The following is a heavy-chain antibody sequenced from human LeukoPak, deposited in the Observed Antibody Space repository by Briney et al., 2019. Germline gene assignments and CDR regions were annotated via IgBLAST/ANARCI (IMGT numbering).Heavy chain of an antibody. CDR2: ISAYNGNT. CDR1: GYTFDRYG. J-gene: IGHJ5*02. Sequence: ASVKVSCKASGYTFDRYGISWVRQAPGQGLEWMAWISAYNGNTRYEQKFQNRVTMTTDTSTSTVYMELSSLRSEDTAVYYCARDLVVRKQGDWFDPWGQGTLVTVSS. D-gene: IGHD2-2*01. CDR3: ARDLVVRKQGDWFDP. V-gene: IGHV1-18*01.